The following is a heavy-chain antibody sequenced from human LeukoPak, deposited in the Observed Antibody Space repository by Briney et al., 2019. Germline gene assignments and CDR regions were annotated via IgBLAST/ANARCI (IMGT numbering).Heavy chain of an antibody. J-gene: IGHJ6*03. D-gene: IGHD3-3*01. CDR3: ARETGPRITIFGKSGYYYYYMGV. V-gene: IGHV4-39*07. CDR2: IYYSGST. Sequence: PSETLSLTCTVSGGSISSSSYYWGWIHQPPGKGLEWIGSIYYSGSTYYNPSLKSRVTISVDTSKNQFSLKLSSVTAADTAVYYCARETGPRITIFGKSGYYYYYMGVWGKGTTVTVSS. CDR1: GGSISSSSYY.